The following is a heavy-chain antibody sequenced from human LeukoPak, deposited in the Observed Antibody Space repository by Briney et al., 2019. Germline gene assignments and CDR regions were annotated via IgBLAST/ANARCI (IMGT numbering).Heavy chain of an antibody. J-gene: IGHJ4*02. D-gene: IGHD3-10*01. V-gene: IGHV1-8*01. Sequence: ASVKVSCKASGYTFTSYDINWVRLATGQGLEGMGWMNPNSGNTAYAQKFQDRVTITRNTSISTAYMELSSLRSEDTAVYYCARGSGAITLVRGVSLGYWGQGTLVTVSS. CDR2: MNPNSGNT. CDR3: ARGSGAITLVRGVSLGY. CDR1: GYTFTSYD.